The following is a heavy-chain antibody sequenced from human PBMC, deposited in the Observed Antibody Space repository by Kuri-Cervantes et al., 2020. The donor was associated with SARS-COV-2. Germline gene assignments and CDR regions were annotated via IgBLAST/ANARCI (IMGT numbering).Heavy chain of an antibody. V-gene: IGHV1-46*01. CDR3: ARGGRASRFMFEY. CDR1: GYTFTGYF. J-gene: IGHJ4*02. CDR2: IDPSGGST. Sequence: ASVKVSCKASGYTFTGYFMHWVRQAPGQGLEWMGVIDPSGGSTNYAQNFQGRVTMTRDTSTGTVYMELSSLRSEDTAVYYCARGGRASRFMFEYWGQGTLVTVSS. D-gene: IGHD3-16*01.